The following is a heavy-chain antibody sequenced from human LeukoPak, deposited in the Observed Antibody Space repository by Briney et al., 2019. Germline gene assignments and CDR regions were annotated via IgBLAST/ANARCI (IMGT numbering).Heavy chain of an antibody. J-gene: IGHJ4*02. D-gene: IGHD3-22*01. V-gene: IGHV3-23*01. CDR3: ARDRPNYYGSDGHYYRRDGDY. CDR2: ITSRGEST. CDR1: GFTFSIYA. Sequence: GGSLRLSCAASGFTFSIYAMSWVRQAPGKGLQWVSSITSRGESTWYVDSVKGRFTITRDNSENTLYLQMHSLRTEDTAVYYCARDRPNYYGSDGHYYRRDGDYWGRGTLVSVSS.